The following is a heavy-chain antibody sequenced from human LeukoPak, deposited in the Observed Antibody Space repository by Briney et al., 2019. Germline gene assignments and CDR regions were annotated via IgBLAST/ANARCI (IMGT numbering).Heavy chain of an antibody. D-gene: IGHD2-15*01. CDR3: AKDRYCSGGSCYFSIVY. CDR1: GFTFSSYG. Sequence: GGSLRLSCAASGFTFSSYGMHWVRQAPGKGLEWVAFIRYDGSNKYYADSVKGRFTISRDNSKNTLYLQMNSLRAEDTAVYYCAKDRYCSGGSCYFSIVYWGQGTLVTVSS. V-gene: IGHV3-30*02. J-gene: IGHJ4*02. CDR2: IRYDGSNK.